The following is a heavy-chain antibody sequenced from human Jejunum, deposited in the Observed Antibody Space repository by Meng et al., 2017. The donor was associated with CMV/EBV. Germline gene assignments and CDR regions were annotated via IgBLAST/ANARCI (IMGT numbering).Heavy chain of an antibody. D-gene: IGHD6-19*01. J-gene: IGHJ4*02. CDR3: ARAAAVAGWGYFDY. CDR2: INHIGRT. CDR1: DYPISSKDV. V-gene: IGHV4-38-2*02. Sequence: SDYPISSKDVGAWIRQPPGKCRDGIGSINHIGRTYDNPSLKSRVTMSVDTSKNQFSLRVTSVTAADTAVEDCARAAAVAGWGYFDYWGQGSLVTVSS.